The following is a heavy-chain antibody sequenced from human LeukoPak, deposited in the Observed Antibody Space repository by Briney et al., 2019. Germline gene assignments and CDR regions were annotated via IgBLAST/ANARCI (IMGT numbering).Heavy chain of an antibody. V-gene: IGHV1-2*02. Sequence: ASVKVSCKASGYTFTGYYIHWVGQAPGQGLEWVGWINPNSGGTNYAQKFQGRVTMTRDTSISTAYMELSRLRSDDTAVYYCARRVVPAAIEAFDIWGQGTMVTVSS. J-gene: IGHJ3*02. D-gene: IGHD2-2*01. CDR1: GYTFTGYY. CDR2: INPNSGGT. CDR3: ARRVVPAAIEAFDI.